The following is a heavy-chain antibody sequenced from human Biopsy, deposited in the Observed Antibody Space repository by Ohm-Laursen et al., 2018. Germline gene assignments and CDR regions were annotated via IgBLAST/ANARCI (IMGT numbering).Heavy chain of an antibody. Sequence: PSQTLSLTCAVSGYSISSGYYWGWIRQPPGKGLEWIGSIYHSGSTYYNPSLKSRVTISVDTSKNQFSLKLRSVTPADTAIYYCARDRGYYSDRTVPGYFDLWGRGTLVTVSS. CDR2: IYHSGST. CDR3: ARDRGYYSDRTVPGYFDL. J-gene: IGHJ2*01. D-gene: IGHD3-22*01. V-gene: IGHV4-38-2*02. CDR1: GYSISSGYY.